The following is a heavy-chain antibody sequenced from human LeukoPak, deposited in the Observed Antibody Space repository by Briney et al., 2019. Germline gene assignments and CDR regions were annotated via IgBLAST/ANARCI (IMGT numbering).Heavy chain of an antibody. CDR1: GGSFSGYY. J-gene: IGHJ4*02. V-gene: IGHV4-34*01. D-gene: IGHD1-26*01. Sequence: SETLSLTCAVYGGSFSGYYWSGIRQPPGKELEWIGEINHSGSTNYNPSLKSRVTISVDTSKNQFSLRLSSVTAADTAVYYCVVGPQGSYFDYWGQGTLVTVSS. CDR2: INHSGST. CDR3: VVGPQGSYFDY.